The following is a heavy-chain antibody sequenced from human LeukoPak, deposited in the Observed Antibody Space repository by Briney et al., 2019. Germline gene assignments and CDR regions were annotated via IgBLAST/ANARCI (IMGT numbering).Heavy chain of an antibody. Sequence: PGGSLRLSCAASGFSFSSHWMHWVRQAPGKGLVWVSRINTDGNTTAYADSVKGRFAISRDNAKNTLYLQMNTLSPEDTAVYYCARGASGDIGYCSSTSCYRSYYFDNWGQGTLVTVSS. CDR1: GFSFSSHW. V-gene: IGHV3-74*01. CDR3: ARGASGDIGYCSSTSCYRSYYFDN. D-gene: IGHD2-2*01. J-gene: IGHJ4*02. CDR2: INTDGNTT.